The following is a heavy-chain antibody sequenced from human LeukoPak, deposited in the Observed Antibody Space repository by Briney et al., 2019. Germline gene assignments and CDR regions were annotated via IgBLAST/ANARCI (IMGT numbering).Heavy chain of an antibody. Sequence: PSETLSLTCSVSGGSISSYYWSWIRQPPGKQLEWIGYIYYSGSTNYNPSLKSRVTISIDTSKNQFSLKLTSVTAADTAVYYCARRDSNSWYNYWGQGTLVTVSS. CDR3: ARRDSNSWYNY. CDR2: IYYSGST. J-gene: IGHJ4*02. CDR1: GGSISSYY. V-gene: IGHV4-59*12. D-gene: IGHD2-2*02.